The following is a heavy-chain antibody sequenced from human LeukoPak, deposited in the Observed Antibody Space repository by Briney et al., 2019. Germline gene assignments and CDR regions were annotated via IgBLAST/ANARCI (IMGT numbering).Heavy chain of an antibody. Sequence: PSQTLSHTCTVSGGSISSGGYYWSWIRQHPGKGLEWIGYIYYSGSTYYNPSLKSRVTISVDTSKNQFSLKLSSVTAADTAVYYCARGGGGLMVRGDQKTNDYWGQGTLVTVSS. CDR1: GGSISSGGYY. CDR2: IYYSGST. CDR3: ARGGGGLMVRGDQKTNDY. D-gene: IGHD3-10*01. V-gene: IGHV4-31*03. J-gene: IGHJ4*02.